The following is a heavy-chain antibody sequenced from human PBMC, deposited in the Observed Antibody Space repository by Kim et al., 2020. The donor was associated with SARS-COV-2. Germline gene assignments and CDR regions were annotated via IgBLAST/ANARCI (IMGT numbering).Heavy chain of an antibody. CDR1: GFTFSSYG. CDR2: ISYDGSNK. CDR3: AKEPLGSSGWYEEYYFDY. Sequence: GGSLRLSCAASGFTFSSYGMHWVRQAPGKGLEWVAVISYDGSNKYYADSVKGRFTISRDNSKNTLYLQMNSLRAEDTAVYYCAKEPLGSSGWYEEYYFDYWGQGALVTVSS. J-gene: IGHJ4*02. D-gene: IGHD6-19*01. V-gene: IGHV3-30*18.